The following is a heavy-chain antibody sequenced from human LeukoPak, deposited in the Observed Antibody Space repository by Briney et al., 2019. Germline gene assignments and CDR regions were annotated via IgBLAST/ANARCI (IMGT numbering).Heavy chain of an antibody. V-gene: IGHV4-34*01. CDR3: ARQEIGLRSFDP. Sequence: SETLSLTCGVYGGSYSDYYWSWIRQPPGKGLEWIGEINHSGITNYNPSLKSRVTISLDTSKNQFSLKLSSVTAADTAVYYCARQEIGLRSFDPWGQGTLVTVSS. CDR2: INHSGIT. J-gene: IGHJ5*02. CDR1: GGSYSDYY. D-gene: IGHD3/OR15-3a*01.